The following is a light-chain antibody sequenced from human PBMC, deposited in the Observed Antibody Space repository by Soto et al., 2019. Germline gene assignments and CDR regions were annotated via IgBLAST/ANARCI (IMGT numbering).Light chain of an antibody. V-gene: IGLV1-40*01. CDR2: GNT. CDR1: SSNIGATYH. Sequence: QSVLTQPPSVSGAPGQGVTISCTGSSSNIGATYHVHWYQQFPGTAPKIIIYGNTNRPSGVPDRFSGSKSGTSASLAITGLQAEDEADYYCQSYDSSLSAWVFGGGTKLTVL. J-gene: IGLJ3*02. CDR3: QSYDSSLSAWV.